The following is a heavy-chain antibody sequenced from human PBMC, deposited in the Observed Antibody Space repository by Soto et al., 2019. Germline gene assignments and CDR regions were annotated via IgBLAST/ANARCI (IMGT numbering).Heavy chain of an antibody. V-gene: IGHV3-33*01. CDR3: ARAVGPFDY. J-gene: IGHJ4*02. Sequence: QVQLVESGGGVVQPGRSLRLSCAASGFDFSTYGMHWVRQAPGKGLERVAVIWYDGSNKYYADSVRGRFIISRDNSKNTLFLQLNSLRAEDTAVYYCARAVGPFDYWGQGTLVTVSS. D-gene: IGHD1-26*01. CDR1: GFDFSTYG. CDR2: IWYDGSNK.